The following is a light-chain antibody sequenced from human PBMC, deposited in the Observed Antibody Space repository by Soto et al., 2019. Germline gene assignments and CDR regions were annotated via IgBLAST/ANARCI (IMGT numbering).Light chain of an antibody. Sequence: QSALTQPASVSGSRGQSITSSCTGTSSDVGGYNYVSWYQQHPGKAPKLMIYDVSNRPSGVSNRFSGSKSGNTASLTISGLQAEDEADYYCSSYTSRSTWVFGGGTKVTVL. CDR3: SSYTSRSTWV. CDR2: DVS. J-gene: IGLJ3*02. V-gene: IGLV2-14*01. CDR1: SSDVGGYNY.